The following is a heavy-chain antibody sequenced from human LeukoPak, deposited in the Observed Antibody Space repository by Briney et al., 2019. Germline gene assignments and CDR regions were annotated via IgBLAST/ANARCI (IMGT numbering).Heavy chain of an antibody. D-gene: IGHD4/OR15-4a*01. Sequence: SETLSLTCTVSGVSISSYYWNWIRQPPGKGPEWIGYIYYSGSTNYNPSLKSRVTISVDMSKNQFSLKLSSVTAADTAVYYCARDRDYIIDYWGQGTLVTVSS. CDR1: GVSISSYY. J-gene: IGHJ4*02. V-gene: IGHV4-59*01. CDR2: IYYSGST. CDR3: ARDRDYIIDY.